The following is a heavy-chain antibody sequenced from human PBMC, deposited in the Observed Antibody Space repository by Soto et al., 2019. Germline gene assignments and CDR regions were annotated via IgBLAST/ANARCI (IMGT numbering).Heavy chain of an antibody. CDR1: GFTFSSYA. V-gene: IGHV3-30-3*01. D-gene: IGHD2-8*01. CDR3: ARDNLGYCTNGVCYTVYGMDA. J-gene: IGHJ6*02. CDR2: ISYDGSNK. Sequence: QVQLVESGGGVVQPGRSLRLSCAASGFTFSSYAMHWVRQAPGKGLEWVAVISYDGSNKYYADSVKGRFTISRDNSKNTLYLQMNSLRAEDTAVYYCARDNLGYCTNGVCYTVYGMDAWGQGTTVTISS.